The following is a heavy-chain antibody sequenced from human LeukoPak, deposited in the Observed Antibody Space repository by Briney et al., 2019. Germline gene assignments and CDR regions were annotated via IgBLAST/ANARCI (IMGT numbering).Heavy chain of an antibody. CDR1: GGSISGSY. D-gene: IGHD4-17*01. CDR2: MYNSGST. Sequence: KTSETLSLTCTVSGGSISGSYWSWIRQPPGKGLEWIAYMYNSGSTNYNPSLKSRVTISIDTSKNQFSLKLSSPTAADTAIYYCARGIESYGDYGYWGQGILVTVSS. CDR3: ARGIESYGDYGY. V-gene: IGHV4-59*01. J-gene: IGHJ4*02.